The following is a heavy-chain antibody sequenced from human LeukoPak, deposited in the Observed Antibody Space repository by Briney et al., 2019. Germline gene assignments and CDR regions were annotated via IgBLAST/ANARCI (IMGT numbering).Heavy chain of an antibody. D-gene: IGHD6-6*01. J-gene: IGHJ4*02. Sequence: GGSLRLSCAASGFTSNSYAMSWVRQAPWERLQWVSGISDSGGDTYYADSVRGRFTISRDNSKNTLYLQMNSLRAEDTAVYYCARHRSSWLIDYWGQGTLVTVSS. CDR3: ARHRSSWLIDY. V-gene: IGHV3-23*01. CDR1: GFTSNSYA. CDR2: ISDSGGDT.